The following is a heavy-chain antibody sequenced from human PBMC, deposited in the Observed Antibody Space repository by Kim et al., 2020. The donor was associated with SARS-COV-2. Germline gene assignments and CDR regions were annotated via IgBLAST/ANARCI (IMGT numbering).Heavy chain of an antibody. Sequence: ADSVKGRFTISRDNAKNSLYLQMNSLRAEDTAVYYCSRDRRTAEVVVNDYWGQGTLVTVSS. J-gene: IGHJ4*02. V-gene: IGHV3-21*01. CDR3: SRDRRTAEVVVNDY. D-gene: IGHD3-22*01.